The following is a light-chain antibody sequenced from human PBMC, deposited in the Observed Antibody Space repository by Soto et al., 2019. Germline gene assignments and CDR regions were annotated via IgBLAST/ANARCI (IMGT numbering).Light chain of an antibody. CDR2: EDN. CDR1: SSNIGNNY. J-gene: IGLJ1*01. V-gene: IGLV1-51*02. CDR3: GTWDSSLSFFYV. Sequence: QSVLTQPPSVSAAPGQKVTISCSGGSSNIGNNYVSWFQQLPGTAPKLLIYEDNKRPSRIPDRFSGSKSGTSATLGITGLQAGDEAHYYCGTWDSSLSFFYVFGTGTKVTVL.